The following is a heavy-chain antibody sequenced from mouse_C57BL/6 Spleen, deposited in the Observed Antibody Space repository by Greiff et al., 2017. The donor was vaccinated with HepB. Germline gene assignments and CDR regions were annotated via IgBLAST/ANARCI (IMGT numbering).Heavy chain of an antibody. CDR2: IDPSDSYT. CDR3: ARIVATKWYFDV. Sequence: VQLQQPGAELVMPGASVKLSCKASGYTFTSYWMHWVKQRPGQGLEWIGEIDPSDSYTNYNQKFKGKSTLTVDKSSSTAYMQLSSLTSEDSAVYYCARIVATKWYFDVWGTGTTVTVSS. CDR1: GYTFTSYW. V-gene: IGHV1-69*01. D-gene: IGHD1-1*01. J-gene: IGHJ1*03.